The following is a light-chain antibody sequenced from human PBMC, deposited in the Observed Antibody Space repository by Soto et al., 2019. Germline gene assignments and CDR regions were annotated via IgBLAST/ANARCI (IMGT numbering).Light chain of an antibody. CDR2: DIN. V-gene: IGLV2-14*02. CDR1: NNDVGGYKL. J-gene: IGLJ1*01. CDR3: VSYTTSASYV. Sequence: QSVLTQPASVSGSPGQSITISCTGTNNDVGGYKLVSWYQQHPGKVPKVVIYDINNRPSGVSNRFSGSKSGNTASLTISGLQAEDEADYYCVSYTTSASYVFGTGTKLTVL.